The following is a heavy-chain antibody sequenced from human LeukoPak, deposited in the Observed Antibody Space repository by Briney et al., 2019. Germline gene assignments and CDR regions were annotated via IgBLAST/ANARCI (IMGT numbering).Heavy chain of an antibody. Sequence: GGSLRLSCAASGFTFSSYSINWVRQAPGKGLEWVSEISGSGGRTYYADSVKGRCTISRDSSKNTLYLQMNSLRVEDTAVYYCARGLFLSGYLDAFDIWGQGTVVTVSS. CDR2: ISGSGGRT. J-gene: IGHJ3*02. D-gene: IGHD3-22*01. V-gene: IGHV3-23*01. CDR3: ARGLFLSGYLDAFDI. CDR1: GFTFSSYS.